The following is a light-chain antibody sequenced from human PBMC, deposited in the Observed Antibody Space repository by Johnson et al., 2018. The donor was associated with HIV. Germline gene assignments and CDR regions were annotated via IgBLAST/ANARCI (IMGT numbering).Light chain of an antibody. Sequence: QSVLTQPPSVSAAPGQKVTISCSGSSSNIGNNYVSWYQQVPGTAPKLLIYDNNKRPSGIPDRFSASKSGTSATLGITGLQTGDEADYYCGTWDSSLSAYVFGTGTKVTGL. V-gene: IGLV1-51*01. CDR3: GTWDSSLSAYV. CDR1: SSNIGNNY. J-gene: IGLJ1*01. CDR2: DNN.